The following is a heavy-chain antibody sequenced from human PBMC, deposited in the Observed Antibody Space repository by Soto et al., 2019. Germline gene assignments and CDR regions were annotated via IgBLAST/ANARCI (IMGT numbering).Heavy chain of an antibody. Sequence: QVQLVQSGAEVKKPGASVKVSCKASGYTFTSYAMHWVRQAPGQRLEWMGWINAGNGNTKYSQKFQGRVTITRDTSASPAYMELSSLRSEDTAVYYCASEVPFYYGSGSVDYWGQGTLVTVSS. CDR3: ASEVPFYYGSGSVDY. CDR1: GYTFTSYA. V-gene: IGHV1-3*01. D-gene: IGHD3-10*01. J-gene: IGHJ4*02. CDR2: INAGNGNT.